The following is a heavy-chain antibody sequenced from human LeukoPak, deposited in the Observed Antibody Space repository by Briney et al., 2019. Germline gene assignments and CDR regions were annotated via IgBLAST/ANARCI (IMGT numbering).Heavy chain of an antibody. D-gene: IGHD6-6*01. J-gene: IGHJ6*02. V-gene: IGHV3-23*01. CDR3: AKGKAARLYYYYGMDV. Sequence: GGSLRLSCAASGFTFSIPWMSWVRQAPGKGLEWVSAISGSGGSTYYADSVKGRFTISRDNSKNTLYLQMNSLRAEDTAVYYCAKGKAARLYYYYGMDVWGQGTTVTVSS. CDR2: ISGSGGST. CDR1: GFTFSIPW.